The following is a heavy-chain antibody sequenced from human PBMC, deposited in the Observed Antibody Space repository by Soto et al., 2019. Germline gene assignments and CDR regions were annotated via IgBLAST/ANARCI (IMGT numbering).Heavy chain of an antibody. J-gene: IGHJ4*02. V-gene: IGHV1-46*04. CDR2: INPSGGST. CDR1: GSTFTNYH. D-gene: IGHD3-9*01. Sequence: ASVKVSCRASGSTFTNYHMHWVRQAPGQGLEWMGIINPSGGSTTYAQKLQGRVTMTRDTSTDTVYMELSSLRPEDTAVYYCERRFSSIFDAGDYWGQGTLVTVSS. CDR3: ERRFSSIFDAGDY.